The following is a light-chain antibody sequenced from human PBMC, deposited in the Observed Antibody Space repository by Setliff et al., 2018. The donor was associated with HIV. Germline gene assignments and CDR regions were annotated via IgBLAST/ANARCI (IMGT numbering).Light chain of an antibody. V-gene: IGLV2-23*02. CDR3: CSNTGSNTFV. J-gene: IGLJ1*01. Sequence: QSALTQPASVSGSPGQSITISCTGTSSDIGRYNLVYWYQQYPGKAPKLMIYQATKRPSGVSDRFSGSKSGNTASLTISGLQPEDEADYYCCSNTGSNTFVFGSGTKSPS. CDR2: QAT. CDR1: SSDIGRYNL.